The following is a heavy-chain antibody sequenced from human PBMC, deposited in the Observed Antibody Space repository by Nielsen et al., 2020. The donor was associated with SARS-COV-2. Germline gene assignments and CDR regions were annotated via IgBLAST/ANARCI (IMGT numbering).Heavy chain of an antibody. CDR3: VKDLDSSSWCIDYYYYGMDV. Sequence: VRQAPGKGLEWVSGISGSGGSTYYADSVKGRFTISRDNSKNTLYLQMSSLRAEDTAVYYCVKDLDSSSWCIDYYYYGMDVWGQGTTVTVSS. V-gene: IGHV3-64D*06. CDR2: ISGSGGST. D-gene: IGHD6-13*01. J-gene: IGHJ6*02.